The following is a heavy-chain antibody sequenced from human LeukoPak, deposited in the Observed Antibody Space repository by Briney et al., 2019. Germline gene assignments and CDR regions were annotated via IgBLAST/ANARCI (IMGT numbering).Heavy chain of an antibody. D-gene: IGHD2-2*01. CDR3: ARGRWAMYYFDY. Sequence: SETLSLTCTVSGGSINSYYWSWIRQPPGKVLEWIGYIYYSGSTNYNPSLKSRVTISVDTSKNQFSLKLSSVTAAETAVYYCARGRWAMYYFDYWGQGTLVTVSS. J-gene: IGHJ4*02. V-gene: IGHV4-59*01. CDR2: IYYSGST. CDR1: GGSINSYY.